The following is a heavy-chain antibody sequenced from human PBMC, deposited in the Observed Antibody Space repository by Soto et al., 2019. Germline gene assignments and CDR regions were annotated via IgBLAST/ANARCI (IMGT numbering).Heavy chain of an antibody. CDR3: ARDEGFGQLSC. Sequence: QVQLVQSGAEVKKPGASVKVSCKASGYTFATYGLSWVRQAPGQGLEWMGWISAYNVNTNYAQKLQGRVTMTTDTTTSTAYMELRSLRSDDTAVYYWARDEGFGQLSCWGQGTLVTVSS. V-gene: IGHV1-18*01. D-gene: IGHD3-10*01. J-gene: IGHJ4*02. CDR2: ISAYNVNT. CDR1: GYTFATYG.